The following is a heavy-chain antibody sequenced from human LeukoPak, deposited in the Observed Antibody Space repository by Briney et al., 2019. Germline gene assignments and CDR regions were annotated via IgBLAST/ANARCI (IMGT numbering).Heavy chain of an antibody. CDR1: GFTFSSYE. CDR3: ARAGERIFDY. D-gene: IGHD7-27*01. V-gene: IGHV3-48*03. Sequence: GSLRLSCVASGFTFSSYEMNWVRQAPGKGLEWVSFITGSGTIIYYADSVKGRFTISRDNAKNSLYLQMNSLRAEDTAVYYCARAGERIFDYWGQGTLVTVSS. J-gene: IGHJ4*02. CDR2: ITGSGTII.